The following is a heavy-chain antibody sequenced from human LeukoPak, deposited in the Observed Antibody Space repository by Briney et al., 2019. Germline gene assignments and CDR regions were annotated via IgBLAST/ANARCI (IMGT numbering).Heavy chain of an antibody. Sequence: SETLSLTCTVSGVSINSYYWSWIRQPPGKGLEWIGYIYYSGSTNYNPSLKSRVTMSVHTSKNQFSLKLSSVTAADTAVYYCARLTGYSSESWFDPWGQGTLVTVSS. J-gene: IGHJ5*02. CDR1: GVSINSYY. D-gene: IGHD3-9*01. CDR2: IYYSGST. V-gene: IGHV4-59*01. CDR3: ARLTGYSSESWFDP.